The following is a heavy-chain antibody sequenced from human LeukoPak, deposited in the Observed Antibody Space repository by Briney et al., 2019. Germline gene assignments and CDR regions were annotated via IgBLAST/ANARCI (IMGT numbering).Heavy chain of an antibody. CDR1: GGSISSSSYY. V-gene: IGHV4-39*07. J-gene: IGHJ6*03. CDR2: IYYSGST. CDR3: ATSGRDGYNYYYYYMDV. Sequence: PSETLSLTCTVSGGSISSSSYYWGWIRQPPGKGLEWIGSIYYSGSTYYNPSLKSRVTISVDTSKNQFSLKLSSVTAADTAVYYCATSGRDGYNYYYYYMDVWGKGTTVTVSS. D-gene: IGHD5-24*01.